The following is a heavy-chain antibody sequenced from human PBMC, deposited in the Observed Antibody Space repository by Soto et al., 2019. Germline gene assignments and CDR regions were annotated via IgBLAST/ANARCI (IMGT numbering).Heavy chain of an antibody. J-gene: IGHJ3*02. Sequence: GASVKVSCKASGYTFTSYDINWVRQAPGQRLEWMGWMNPNSGNTGYAQKFQGRVTMTRNTSISTAYMELSSLRSEDTAVYYCARGVTIFGVVTHDAFDIWGQGTMVTVSS. CDR1: GYTFTSYD. V-gene: IGHV1-8*01. CDR2: MNPNSGNT. D-gene: IGHD3-3*01. CDR3: ARGVTIFGVVTHDAFDI.